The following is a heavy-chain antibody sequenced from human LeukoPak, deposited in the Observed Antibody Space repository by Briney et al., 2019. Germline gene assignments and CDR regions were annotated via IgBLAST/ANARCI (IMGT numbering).Heavy chain of an antibody. CDR3: RVLRYFDWLYFDY. V-gene: IGHV3-7*01. D-gene: IGHD3-9*01. CDR2: IKEDGSEK. Sequence: GGSLRLSCAASGVTFSTYWMSWVRQAPGKGLEWVANIKEDGSEKNYVDSVMGRFTISRDNAKNSLYLQMNSLRAEDTAVYYCRVLRYFDWLYFDYWGQGTLVTVSS. CDR1: GVTFSTYW. J-gene: IGHJ4*02.